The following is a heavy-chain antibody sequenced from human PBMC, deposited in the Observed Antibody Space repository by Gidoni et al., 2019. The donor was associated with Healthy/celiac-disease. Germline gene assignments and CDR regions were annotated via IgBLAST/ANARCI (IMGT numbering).Heavy chain of an antibody. Sequence: QVQLVESGGGLVKPGGSLRLSCAASGFTFSYYYMSWIRQAPGKGLEWVSYISSSSSYTNYADSVKGRFTISRDNAKNSLYLQMNSLRAEDTAVYYCARDEWSTYGMDVWGQGTTVTVSS. CDR3: ARDEWSTYGMDV. CDR2: ISSSSSYT. D-gene: IGHD3-3*01. V-gene: IGHV3-11*05. J-gene: IGHJ6*02. CDR1: GFTFSYYY.